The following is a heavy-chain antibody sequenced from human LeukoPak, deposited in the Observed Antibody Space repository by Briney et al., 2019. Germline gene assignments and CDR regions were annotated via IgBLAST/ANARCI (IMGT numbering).Heavy chain of an antibody. CDR1: GFTFSSYS. Sequence: GGSLRLSCAASGFTFSSYSMNWVRQAPGKGLEWVSSISSSSSYIYYADSVKGRFTISRDNSKNTLYLQMNSLRAEDTALYYCAKKTSYNFSDYWGQGTLVTVSS. CDR2: ISSSSSYI. D-gene: IGHD5-24*01. V-gene: IGHV3-21*04. CDR3: AKKTSYNFSDY. J-gene: IGHJ4*02.